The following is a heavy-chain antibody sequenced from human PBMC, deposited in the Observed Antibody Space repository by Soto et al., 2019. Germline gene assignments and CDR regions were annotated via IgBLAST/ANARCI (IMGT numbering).Heavy chain of an antibody. Sequence: EVQLVESGGGLVQPGGSLRLSCAASGFTFSSYSMNWVRQAPGKGLEWVSDISSSSRTIYYAGSGKGRFTISRDTAKNSLYLQMNILTDEDTAVYYCAGIRYFDWPDDGYAISGRGTMVIVS. J-gene: IGHJ3*02. D-gene: IGHD3-9*01. CDR3: AGIRYFDWPDDGYAI. CDR2: ISSSSRTI. V-gene: IGHV3-48*02. CDR1: GFTFSSYS.